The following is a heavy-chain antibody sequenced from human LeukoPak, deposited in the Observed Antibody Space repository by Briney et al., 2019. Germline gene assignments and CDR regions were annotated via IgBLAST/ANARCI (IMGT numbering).Heavy chain of an antibody. V-gene: IGHV3-7*01. D-gene: IGHD6-6*01. CDR3: ARDGYSSSSLYFDY. J-gene: IGHJ4*02. CDR1: GFTFSSYW. CDR2: IKQDGSER. Sequence: PGGSLRLSCVASGFTFSSYWMSWVRQAPGKGLEWVANIKQDGSERYYVDSVKGRFTISRDNAENSLYLQMNSLRAEDTAVYYCARDGYSSSSLYFDYWGQGTLVTVSS.